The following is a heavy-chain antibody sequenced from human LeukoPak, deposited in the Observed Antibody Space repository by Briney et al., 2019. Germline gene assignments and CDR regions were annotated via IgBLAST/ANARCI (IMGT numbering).Heavy chain of an antibody. V-gene: IGHV4-59*01. CDR2: IYYSGST. CDR3: ARESGYGVYFDY. Sequence: NSSETLSLTCTVSGGSISSYYWSWIRQPPGKGLEWIGYIYYSGSTNYNPSLKSRVTISVDTSKNQFSLKLSSVTAADTAVYYCARESGYGVYFDYWGQGTLVTVSS. J-gene: IGHJ4*02. D-gene: IGHD4-17*01. CDR1: GGSISSYY.